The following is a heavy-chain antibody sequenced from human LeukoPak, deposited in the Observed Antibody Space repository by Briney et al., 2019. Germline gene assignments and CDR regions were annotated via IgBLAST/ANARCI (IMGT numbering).Heavy chain of an antibody. J-gene: IGHJ4*02. CDR3: ARLPIRHTIFGVVIIGGFDY. CDR1: GGSFSGYY. V-gene: IGHV4-34*01. CDR2: INHSGST. Sequence: PSETLSLTCAVYGGSFSGYYWSWIRQPPGKGLEWVGEINHSGSTKYNPSLKSRVTISVDTSKNQFSLKLSSVTAADTAVYYCARLPIRHTIFGVVIIGGFDYWGQGTLVTVSS. D-gene: IGHD3-3*01.